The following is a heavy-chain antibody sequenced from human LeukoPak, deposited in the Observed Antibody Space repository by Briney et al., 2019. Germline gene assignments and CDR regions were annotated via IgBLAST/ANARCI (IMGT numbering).Heavy chain of an antibody. D-gene: IGHD3-10*01. Sequence: ASVKVSCKASGYTFTSYGISWVRQAPGQGLEWMGWISAYNGNTNYAQKLQGRVTMTTDTSTSTAYMELRSLRSDDTAVYYCARDHRDGSYYYYGMDVWGQGTTVTGSS. CDR3: ARDHRDGSYYYYGMDV. CDR2: ISAYNGNT. CDR1: GYTFTSYG. V-gene: IGHV1-18*01. J-gene: IGHJ6*02.